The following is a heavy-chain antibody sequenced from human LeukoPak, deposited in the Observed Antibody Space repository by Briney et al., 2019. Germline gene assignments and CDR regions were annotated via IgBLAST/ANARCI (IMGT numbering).Heavy chain of an antibody. Sequence: GGSLRLSCAASGFTFSSYGMHWVRQAPGKGLEWVSSITASSTAIYSADSVKGRFTISRDNAKNSLYLQMNSLRAEDTAVYYCARDRYVDTATYDYWGQGTLVTVSS. CDR2: ITASSTAI. D-gene: IGHD5-18*01. V-gene: IGHV3-21*01. CDR3: ARDRYVDTATYDY. CDR1: GFTFSSYG. J-gene: IGHJ4*02.